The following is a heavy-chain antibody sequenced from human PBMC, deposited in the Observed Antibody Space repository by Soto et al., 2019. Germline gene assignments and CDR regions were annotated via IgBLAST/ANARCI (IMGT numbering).Heavy chain of an antibody. J-gene: IGHJ3*02. V-gene: IGHV1-69*13. Sequence: GASVKVSCKASGGTFSSYAISWGRQAPGQGLEWMGGIIPIFGTANYAQKFQGRVTITADESTSTAYMELSSLRSEDTAVYYCARVRPPTVTTRVAFDIWGQGTMVTVSS. CDR3: ARVRPPTVTTRVAFDI. CDR2: IIPIFGTA. CDR1: GGTFSSYA. D-gene: IGHD4-17*01.